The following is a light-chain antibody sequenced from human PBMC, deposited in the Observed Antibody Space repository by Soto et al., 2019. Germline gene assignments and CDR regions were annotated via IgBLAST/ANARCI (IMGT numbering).Light chain of an antibody. J-gene: IGKJ4*01. Sequence: DVRMTQSPSSLSASVGDRVTITCQASQDINNYLSWYQQRPGKAPKLLIYGASNLETGVPSRFAGSGSGTHFTFTICSLQPDDNATYYCQQYGYFSLTFGGGTKVDIK. CDR1: QDINNY. V-gene: IGKV1-33*01. CDR2: GAS. CDR3: QQYGYFSLT.